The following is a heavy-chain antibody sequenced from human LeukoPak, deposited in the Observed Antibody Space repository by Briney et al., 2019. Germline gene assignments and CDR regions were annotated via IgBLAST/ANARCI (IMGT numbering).Heavy chain of an antibody. D-gene: IGHD3-10*01. CDR3: ATSFYGSGTLDLDV. J-gene: IGHJ6*04. V-gene: IGHV3-20*04. CDR1: GFTFSSFA. Sequence: PGGSLRLSCAASGFTFSSFAMSWVRHVPGKGLEWVSGVNLNGGTTGYADSVKGRFTISRDNAKNSLYLRMNSLRAEDTALYYCATSFYGSGTLDLDVWGKGTTVTVSS. CDR2: VNLNGGTT.